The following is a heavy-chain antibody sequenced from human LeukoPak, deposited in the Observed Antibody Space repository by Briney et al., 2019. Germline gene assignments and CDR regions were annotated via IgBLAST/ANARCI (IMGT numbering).Heavy chain of an antibody. CDR2: IVVGSNDT. Sequence: SVKVSSKASGFTLTSSAVQWVRQARGQRLEWIGWIVVGSNDTNYAQKFQKRVTIARDMSTNTAYMELSSLRSEDTAVYYCAAPHSSSWFDFWGRGTLVTVSS. J-gene: IGHJ4*02. V-gene: IGHV1-58*01. CDR3: AAPHSSSWFDF. D-gene: IGHD6-13*01. CDR1: GFTLTSSA.